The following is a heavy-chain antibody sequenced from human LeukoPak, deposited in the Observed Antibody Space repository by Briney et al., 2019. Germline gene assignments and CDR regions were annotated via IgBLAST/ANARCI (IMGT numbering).Heavy chain of an antibody. CDR2: IYYSGST. Sequence: SETLSLTCIVSGGSISDYYWSWIRQPPGKGLEWIGYIYYSGSTNYNPSLKSRVTISVDTSKNQFSLKLSSVTAADTAVYYCARLGRDGYNYGVDYWGQGTLVTVSS. J-gene: IGHJ4*02. CDR3: ARLGRDGYNYGVDY. D-gene: IGHD5-24*01. V-gene: IGHV4-59*08. CDR1: GGSISDYY.